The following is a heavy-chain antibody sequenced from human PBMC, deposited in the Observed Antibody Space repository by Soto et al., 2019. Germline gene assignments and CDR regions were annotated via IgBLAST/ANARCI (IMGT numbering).Heavy chain of an antibody. D-gene: IGHD3-3*01. Sequence: PSGTLSITCAACGGSVNGSDGNWIRQPPGKGLEWIGEINHTGGTHYNPSLKSRVTMSVDTSKNQFSLRLSSVTAADTAIYYCATRITVFGLLIPPFDPWGQGTQVTVSS. J-gene: IGHJ5*02. CDR2: INHTGGT. CDR3: ATRITVFGLLIPPFDP. V-gene: IGHV4-34*08. CDR1: GGSVNGSD.